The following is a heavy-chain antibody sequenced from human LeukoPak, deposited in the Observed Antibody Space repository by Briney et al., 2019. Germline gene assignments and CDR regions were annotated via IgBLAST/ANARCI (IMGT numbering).Heavy chain of an antibody. J-gene: IGHJ5*02. CDR1: GASISSYF. V-gene: IGHV4-59*01. D-gene: IGHD7-27*01. Sequence: SETLSLTCTVSGASISSYFWSWIRQPPGKGLEWIGYIYYSGSSNYNPSLKSRVTMPVDTSTNQFSLKLTSVTAADTAVYYCARDLSGAPEVNWFDPWGQGNLVTVSS. CDR2: IYYSGSS. CDR3: ARDLSGAPEVNWFDP.